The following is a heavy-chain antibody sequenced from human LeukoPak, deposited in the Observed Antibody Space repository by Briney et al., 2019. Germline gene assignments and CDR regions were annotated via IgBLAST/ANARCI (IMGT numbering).Heavy chain of an antibody. D-gene: IGHD5-18*01. J-gene: IGHJ4*02. CDR3: AKDPTQVVDTAMVWGVGY. CDR1: GFTFSSYA. CDR2: ISGSGGST. Sequence: GGSLRLSCAASGFTFSSYAMSWVRQAPGKGLEWVSAISGSGGSTYYADSVKGRFTISRDNSKNTLYLQMNSLRAEDTAVYYYAKDPTQVVDTAMVWGVGYWGQGTLVTVSS. V-gene: IGHV3-23*01.